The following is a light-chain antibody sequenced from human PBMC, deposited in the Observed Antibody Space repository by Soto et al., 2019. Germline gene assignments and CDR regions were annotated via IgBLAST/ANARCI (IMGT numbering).Light chain of an antibody. CDR2: DVS. CDR3: SSYTSSSPPLV. CDR1: SSDVGGYNY. V-gene: IGLV2-14*01. J-gene: IGLJ2*01. Sequence: QPVLTQPASVSGSPGQSITISCTGTSSDVGGYNYVSWYQQHPGKAPKLMIYDVSNRPSGVSNRFSGSKSGNTASLTISGLQAEDEADYYCSSYTSSSPPLVFGGGTKVTVL.